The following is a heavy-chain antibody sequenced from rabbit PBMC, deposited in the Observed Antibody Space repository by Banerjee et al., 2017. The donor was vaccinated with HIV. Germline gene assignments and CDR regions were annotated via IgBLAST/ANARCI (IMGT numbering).Heavy chain of an antibody. CDR1: GFSFSSSYW. Sequence: QEQLEESGGDLVKPEGSLTLTCTASGFSFSSSYWICWVRPAPGKGLEWIGCIKTGSSSRTAYASWAKGRFTISKTSTTVTLQMTSLTAADTATYFCARGGSDGNYYIVGDFDLWGPGTLVTVS. CDR3: ARGGSDGNYYIVGDFDL. V-gene: IGHV1S45*01. CDR2: IKTGSSSRT. J-gene: IGHJ4*01. D-gene: IGHD1-1*01.